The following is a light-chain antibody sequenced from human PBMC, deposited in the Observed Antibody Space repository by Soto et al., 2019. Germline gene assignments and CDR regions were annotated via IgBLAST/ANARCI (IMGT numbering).Light chain of an antibody. V-gene: IGLV2-11*01. CDR2: DVS. Sequence: QSALTQPRSVAGSPGQSVTISCTGTSSDVGGYNYVSWYQQHPGKAPKLMIYDVSKRPSGVPDRFSGSKSGNTASLTISGLQAEDEADYYCCSYAGSYTFVFGGGTKLPVL. CDR3: CSYAGSYTFV. CDR1: SSDVGGYNY. J-gene: IGLJ2*01.